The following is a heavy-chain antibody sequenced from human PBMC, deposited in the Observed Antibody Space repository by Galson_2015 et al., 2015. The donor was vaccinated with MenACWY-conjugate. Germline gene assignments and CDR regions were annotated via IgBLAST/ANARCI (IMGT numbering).Heavy chain of an antibody. V-gene: IGHV5-51*01. Sequence: QSGAEVKKPGESLTISFKTTGSSFTTYWIAWVRQMPGTGLEWMGLISPGDSNTRYSPSFQGQVTISADKSISTAYLRWSSLKASDTAMYYCARHPPGGRGMDVWGQGTTVTVSS. CDR2: ISPGDSNT. D-gene: IGHD1-26*01. J-gene: IGHJ6*02. CDR3: ARHPPGGRGMDV. CDR1: GSSFTTYW.